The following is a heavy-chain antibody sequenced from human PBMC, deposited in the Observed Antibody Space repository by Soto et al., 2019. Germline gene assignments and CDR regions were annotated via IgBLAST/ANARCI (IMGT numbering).Heavy chain of an antibody. CDR1: GGSISSGGYS. CDR2: TYYRSKWYN. V-gene: IGHV6-1*01. Sequence: SSETLSLTCAVSGGSISSGGYSWSWIRQSPSRGLEWLGRTYYRSKWYNDYAVSVKGRITINPDTSNNQLSLQLNSVTPDDTAVYYCARLIGNSWLDSWGQGTLVTVSS. D-gene: IGHD2-8*01. CDR3: ARLIGNSWLDS. J-gene: IGHJ5*01.